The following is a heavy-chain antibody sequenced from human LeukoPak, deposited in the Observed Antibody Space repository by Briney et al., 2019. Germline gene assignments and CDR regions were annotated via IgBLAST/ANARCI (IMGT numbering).Heavy chain of an antibody. Sequence: GGSLRLSCAASGFTFSSYAMSWVRQAPGKGLEWVSAISGSGGSTYYADSVKGRFTISRDNSKNTLYLQMNSLRVEDTAVYYCAKDVASRGIVATIFDYWGQGTLVTVSS. CDR1: GFTFSSYA. V-gene: IGHV3-23*01. J-gene: IGHJ4*02. CDR2: ISGSGGST. D-gene: IGHD5-12*01. CDR3: AKDVASRGIVATIFDY.